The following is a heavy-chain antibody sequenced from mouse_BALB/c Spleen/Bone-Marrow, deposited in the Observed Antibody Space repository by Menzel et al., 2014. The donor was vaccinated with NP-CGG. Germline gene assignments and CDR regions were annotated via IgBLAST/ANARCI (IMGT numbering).Heavy chain of an antibody. CDR1: EFTFNTYA. CDR3: VTSTYFDV. Sequence: DVHLVESGGGLVQPKGALKLSCAASEFTFNTYAMNWVRQAPGKGLEWVARIRSKSNNYATYYADSVKDRFTIPRDDSQSLLYLQMNNLKTEDTAMYYCVTSTYFDVWGAGTTVTVSS. J-gene: IGHJ1*01. CDR2: IRSKSNNYAT. D-gene: IGHD6-1*01. V-gene: IGHV10-1*02.